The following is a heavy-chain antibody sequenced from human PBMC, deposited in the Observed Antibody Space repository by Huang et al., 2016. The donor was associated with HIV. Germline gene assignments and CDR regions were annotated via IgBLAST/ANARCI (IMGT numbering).Heavy chain of an antibody. CDR3: ARDWSFGSSTSPAD. CDR2: INPKGGGT. Sequence: QVQLVQSGAEVKNPGASVRVSCTASGYTFTDSNIHWGRQAPGKGLEWLGWINPKGGGTIYAQRVQGRVTMTRDTTISTVHMDLRRIQSDDTAVDFCARDWSFGSSTSPADWGQGTLVTVSS. CDR1: GYTFTDSN. D-gene: IGHD6-6*01. J-gene: IGHJ4*02. V-gene: IGHV1-2*02.